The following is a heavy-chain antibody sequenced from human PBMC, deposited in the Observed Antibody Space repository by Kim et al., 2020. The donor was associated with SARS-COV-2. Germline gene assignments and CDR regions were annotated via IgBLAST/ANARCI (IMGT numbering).Heavy chain of an antibody. Sequence: GSVKGRITISRDNSRNTLYLQMNSLGAEDTAVYYCARNPGYYDSSGNMDVWGQGTTVTVSS. D-gene: IGHD3-22*01. J-gene: IGHJ6*02. V-gene: IGHV3-30*01. CDR3: ARNPGYYDSSGNMDV.